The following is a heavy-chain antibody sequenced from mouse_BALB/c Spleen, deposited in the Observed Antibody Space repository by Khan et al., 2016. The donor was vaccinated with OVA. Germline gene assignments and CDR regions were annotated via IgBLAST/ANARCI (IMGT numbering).Heavy chain of an antibody. V-gene: IGHV5-6*01. D-gene: IGHD1-1*01. CDR3: TNLAYYYDSEGFAY. CDR1: GFTFSTYG. CDR2: VSTGGSYT. Sequence: EVELVESGGDLVKPGGSLKLSCAASGFTFSTYGMSWVRQAPDKRLEWVATVSTGGSYTYYPDSVKGRFTISRDNAKNTLYLQISGLRSEDTAMFYCTNLAYYYDSEGFAYWGQGTLVTVSA. J-gene: IGHJ3*01.